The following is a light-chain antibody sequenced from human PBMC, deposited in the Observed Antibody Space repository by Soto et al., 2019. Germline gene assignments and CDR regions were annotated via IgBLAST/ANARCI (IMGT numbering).Light chain of an antibody. V-gene: IGKV1-5*01. Sequence: IQMTQSPSTLSASVGDRVTITFRASQSLSNWLAWYQQKPGKAPKLLIFDASTLENGVPARFSGSRSGPEFSLTISSLQPDDFATYYCQQYYSYWTFGQGTKVDIK. J-gene: IGKJ1*01. CDR1: QSLSNW. CDR3: QQYYSYWT. CDR2: DAS.